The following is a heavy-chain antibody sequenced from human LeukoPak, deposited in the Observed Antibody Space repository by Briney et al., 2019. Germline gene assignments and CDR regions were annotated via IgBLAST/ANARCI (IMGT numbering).Heavy chain of an antibody. D-gene: IGHD2-2*01. CDR1: GYTFTSYD. Sequence: RASVKVSCKASGYTFTSYDINWVRPATGQGLEWMGWMNPNSGNTGYAQKFQGRVTMTRNTSISTAYMELSSLRSEDTAVYYCAREAAAPAAIGYYYYGMDVWGQGTTVTVSS. J-gene: IGHJ6*02. CDR2: MNPNSGNT. CDR3: AREAAAPAAIGYYYYGMDV. V-gene: IGHV1-8*01.